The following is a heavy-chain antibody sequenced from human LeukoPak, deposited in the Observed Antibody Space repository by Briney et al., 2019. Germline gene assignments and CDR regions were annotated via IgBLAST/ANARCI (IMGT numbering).Heavy chain of an antibody. Sequence: SGGSLRLSCAASGFTFSSYAMSWVRQPPGKGLEWVSAISGSGGSTYYAASVKGRFTISRDNSKNTLYLQMNSLRAEDTAVYYCAKDGPQHNAYYYDSSGYNHFDDWGQGTLVTVSS. D-gene: IGHD3-22*01. CDR1: GFTFSSYA. CDR2: ISGSGGST. CDR3: AKDGPQHNAYYYDSSGYNHFDD. J-gene: IGHJ4*02. V-gene: IGHV3-23*01.